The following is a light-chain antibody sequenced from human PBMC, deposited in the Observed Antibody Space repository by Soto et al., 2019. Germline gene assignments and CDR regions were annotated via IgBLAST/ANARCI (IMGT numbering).Light chain of an antibody. CDR3: CSYVGTLVV. Sequence: QSALTQPASVSGSPGQSITISCTGTHSDIGSYNLVSWYQHLPGRVPKLIIFGLTERTSGVPNRFSGSKSGSTAYLTISGLQAEDEADYYCCSYVGTLVVFGGGTQLTVL. J-gene: IGLJ2*01. CDR1: HSDIGSYNL. CDR2: GLT. V-gene: IGLV2-23*02.